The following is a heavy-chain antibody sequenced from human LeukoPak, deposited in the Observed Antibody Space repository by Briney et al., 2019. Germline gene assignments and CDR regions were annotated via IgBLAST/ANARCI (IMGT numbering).Heavy chain of an antibody. J-gene: IGHJ4*02. V-gene: IGHV3-9*03. Sequence: GGSLRLSCAASGFTFGGYPMHWVRQAPGKGLEWVSGISWNSGYIGYADSVKGRFTISRDNAKNSLYLQMNSLRDEDMALYYCREGGRYCCGWYKGGYFDYWGQGTLVTVSS. CDR1: GFTFGGYP. D-gene: IGHD6-19*01. CDR2: ISWNSGYI. CDR3: REGGRYCCGWYKGGYFDY.